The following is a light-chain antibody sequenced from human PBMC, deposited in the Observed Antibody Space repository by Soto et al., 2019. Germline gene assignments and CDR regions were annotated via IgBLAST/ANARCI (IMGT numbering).Light chain of an antibody. Sequence: QSVLTQPPSVSEAPRQRVTISCSGSSSNIGNNAVNWYQQLPGKAPKLLIYYDDLLPSGVSDRFSGSKSGTSASLAISGLQSEDEADYYCAAWDDSLKKFGGGTKLTVL. CDR3: AAWDDSLKK. J-gene: IGLJ2*01. V-gene: IGLV1-36*01. CDR2: YDD. CDR1: SSNIGNNA.